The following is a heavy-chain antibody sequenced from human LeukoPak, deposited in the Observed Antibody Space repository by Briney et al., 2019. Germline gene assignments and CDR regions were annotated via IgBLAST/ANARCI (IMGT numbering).Heavy chain of an antibody. Sequence: PSETLSLTCTVSGGSISSGDYYWSWIRQPPGKGLEWIGYIYYSGSTYYNPSLKSRVTISVDTSKNQFSLKLSSVTAADTAVYYCARGPPSTVTFDYWGQGTLVTVSS. CDR2: IYYSGST. CDR1: GGSISSGDYY. D-gene: IGHD4-17*01. J-gene: IGHJ4*02. V-gene: IGHV4-30-4*01. CDR3: ARGPPSTVTFDY.